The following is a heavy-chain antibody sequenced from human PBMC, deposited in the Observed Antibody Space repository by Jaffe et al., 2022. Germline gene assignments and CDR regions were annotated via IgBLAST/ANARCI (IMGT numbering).Heavy chain of an antibody. J-gene: IGHJ4*02. V-gene: IGHV4-34*01. Sequence: QVQLQQWGAGLLKPSETLSLTCAVYGGSFSGYYWSWIRQPPGKGLEWIGEINHSGSTNYNPSLKSRVTISVDTSKNQFSLKLSSVTAADTAVYYCARGGYLIVVVPAARTFDYWGQGTLVTVSS. CDR3: ARGGYLIVVVPAARTFDY. CDR2: INHSGST. D-gene: IGHD2-2*01. CDR1: GGSFSGYY.